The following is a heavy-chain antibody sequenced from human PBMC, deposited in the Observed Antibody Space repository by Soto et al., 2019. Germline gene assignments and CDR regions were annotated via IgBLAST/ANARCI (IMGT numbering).Heavy chain of an antibody. J-gene: IGHJ5*02. V-gene: IGHV2-5*02. CDR1: GFSLTTRGVG. CDR3: AHIPNYYQYDWFDP. CDR2: IYWDDDK. D-gene: IGHD3-16*01. Sequence: QITLKESGPTLVKPTQTLTLTCTFSGFSLTTRGVGVGWIRQPPGKALECLALIYWDDDKRYSPSLQSRPSITKDTSKNQVVQTMTNVDPVDTATYYCAHIPNYYQYDWFDPWGQGTLVSVSS.